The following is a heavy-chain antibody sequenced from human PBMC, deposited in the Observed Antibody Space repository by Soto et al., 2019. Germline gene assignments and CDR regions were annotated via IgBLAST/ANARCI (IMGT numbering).Heavy chain of an antibody. J-gene: IGHJ5*02. CDR2: IWYDGSNK. V-gene: IGHV3-33*01. CDR1: GFTFSSYC. Sequence: PGGSLRLSCAASGFTFSSYCMHWVRQAPGKGLEWVAVIWYDGSNKYYADSVKGRFTISRDNSKNTLYLQMNSLRAEDTAVYYCARGLGIAANWFDPWGQGTLVTVSS. CDR3: ARGLGIAANWFDP. D-gene: IGHD6-13*01.